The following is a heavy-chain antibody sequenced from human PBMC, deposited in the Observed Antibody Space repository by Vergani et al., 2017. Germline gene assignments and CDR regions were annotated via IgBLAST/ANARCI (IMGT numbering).Heavy chain of an antibody. J-gene: IGHJ4*02. V-gene: IGHV4-59*01. CDR1: GGSISSYY. CDR2: IYYSGST. CDR3: ARLRGYYFDY. Sequence: QVQLQESGPGLVKPSETLSLTCTVSGGSISSYYWSWIRQPPGKGLEWIGYIYYSGSTHYNPSLKSRVTISVDTSKNQFSLKLSSVTAADTAVYYCARLRGYYFDYWGQGTLVTVSS. D-gene: IGHD5-12*01.